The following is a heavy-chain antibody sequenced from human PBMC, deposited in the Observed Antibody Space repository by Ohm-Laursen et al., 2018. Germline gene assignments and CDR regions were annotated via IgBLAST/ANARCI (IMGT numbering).Heavy chain of an antibody. V-gene: IGHV3-7*03. CDR2: IKQDGSEK. Sequence: SLRLSCAASGFTFSNYGMNWVRQAPGKGLEWVANIKQDGSEKYYVDSVKGRFTISRDNAKNSLYLQMNSLRAEDTAVYYCARELQYSSSSGDFDYWGQGTLVTVSS. D-gene: IGHD6-6*01. CDR3: ARELQYSSSSGDFDY. J-gene: IGHJ4*02. CDR1: GFTFSNYG.